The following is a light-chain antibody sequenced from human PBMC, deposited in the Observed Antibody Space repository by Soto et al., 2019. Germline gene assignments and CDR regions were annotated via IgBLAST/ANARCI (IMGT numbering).Light chain of an antibody. CDR1: QGVSRSY. V-gene: IGKV3-20*01. CDR3: QQYGSSPPFA. CDR2: AAS. J-gene: IGKJ4*01. Sequence: EIVLTQSPGTLSLSPGERATLFCRASQGVSRSYFAWYQQKPGQAPRLLIYAASSRATGVPDRFSGSGSGTDFTLTISRLEPEDFALYYCQQYGSSPPFAFGGVTKIELK.